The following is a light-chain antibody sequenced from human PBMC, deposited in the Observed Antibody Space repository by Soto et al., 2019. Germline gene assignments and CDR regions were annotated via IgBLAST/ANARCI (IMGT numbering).Light chain of an antibody. CDR2: GAT. Sequence: EVVMTQSPATLSVSSGERATLSCRASQTINSNLAWYQQKPGQAPRLLIHGATTRATGIPGRFSGSGSGTEFTLTISSLQSEDIAVYYCQQYNYWPPRTFGQGTKVEI. CDR1: QTINSN. V-gene: IGKV3-15*01. CDR3: QQYNYWPPRT. J-gene: IGKJ1*01.